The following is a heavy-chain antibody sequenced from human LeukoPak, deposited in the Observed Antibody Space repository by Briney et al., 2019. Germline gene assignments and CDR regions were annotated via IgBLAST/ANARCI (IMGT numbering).Heavy chain of an antibody. D-gene: IGHD3-10*01. CDR3: ARVSLVRGAPDYYFDY. V-gene: IGHV4-38-2*02. J-gene: IGHJ4*02. CDR2: LFHSGSA. CDR1: GYFISSGYY. Sequence: SETLSLTCNVSGYFISSGYYWGWIRQPPGKGLEWFGSLFHSGSAFYNPSLKSRVTMSVDTSKNQFSLKLSSVTAADTAVYYCARVSLVRGAPDYYFDYWGQGTLVTVSS.